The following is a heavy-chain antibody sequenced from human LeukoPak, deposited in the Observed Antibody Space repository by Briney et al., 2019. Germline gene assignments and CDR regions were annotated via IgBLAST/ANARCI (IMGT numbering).Heavy chain of an antibody. CDR1: GGTFSSYA. V-gene: IGHV1-69*04. Sequence: AASVKVSCKASGGTFSSYAISWVRQAPGQGLEWMGRIIPILGIANYAQNFQGRVTITADKSTSTAYMELSSLRSEDTAVYYCARSIAAAGTEAAYWGQGTLVTVSS. D-gene: IGHD6-13*01. J-gene: IGHJ4*02. CDR3: ARSIAAAGTEAAY. CDR2: IIPILGIA.